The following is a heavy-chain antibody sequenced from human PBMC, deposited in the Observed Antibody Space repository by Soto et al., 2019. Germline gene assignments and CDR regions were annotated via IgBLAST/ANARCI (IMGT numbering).Heavy chain of an antibody. Sequence: SETLSLTCTVSGGSISSYYWSWIRQPPGKGLEWIGYIYYSGSTNYNPSLKSRVTISVDTSKNQFSLKLSSVTAADTAVYYCARVGGAGAHYWGQGTLVTVSS. V-gene: IGHV4-59*01. CDR2: IYYSGST. J-gene: IGHJ4*02. CDR3: ARVGGAGAHY. D-gene: IGHD3-16*01. CDR1: GGSISSYY.